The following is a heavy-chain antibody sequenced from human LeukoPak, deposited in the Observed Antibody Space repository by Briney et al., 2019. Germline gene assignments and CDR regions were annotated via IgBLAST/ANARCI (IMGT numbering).Heavy chain of an antibody. Sequence: PGGSLRLSCAASGFTFSSYSMNWVRQAPGKGLEWVSSISSSSSYIYYADSVKGRFTISRDNSKNTLYLQMNSLRAEDTAVYYCAGVLLWFGEFTPDAFDIWGQGTMVTVSS. CDR3: AGVLLWFGEFTPDAFDI. V-gene: IGHV3-21*04. J-gene: IGHJ3*02. CDR2: ISSSSSYI. CDR1: GFTFSSYS. D-gene: IGHD3-10*01.